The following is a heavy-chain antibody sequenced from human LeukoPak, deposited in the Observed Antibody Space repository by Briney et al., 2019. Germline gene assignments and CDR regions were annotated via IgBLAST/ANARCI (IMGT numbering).Heavy chain of an antibody. J-gene: IGHJ4*02. D-gene: IGHD3-10*01. V-gene: IGHV1-69*05. CDR3: ARDRLVRGVIVLGHYYFDY. CDR2: IIPIFGTA. CDR1: GGTFSSYA. Sequence: SVKVSCKASGGTFSSYAISWVRQAPGQGVEWMGRIIPIFGTANYVQKFQGRVTITTDESTSTAYTELSSLRSEDTAVYYCARDRLVRGVIVLGHYYFDYWGQGTLVTVSS.